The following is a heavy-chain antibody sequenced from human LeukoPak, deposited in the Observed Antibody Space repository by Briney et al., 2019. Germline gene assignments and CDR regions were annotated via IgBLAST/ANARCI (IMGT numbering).Heavy chain of an antibody. CDR3: ARGLSYYDSSGYYSEPFDY. J-gene: IGHJ4*02. Sequence: PSETLSLTCAVYGGSFSGYYWSWIRQPPGKGLEWIGEINHSGSTNYNPSLKSRVTISVDTSKNQFSLKLSSVTAADTAVYYCARGLSYYDSSGYYSEPFDYWGQGTLVTVSS. CDR1: GGSFSGYY. D-gene: IGHD3-22*01. V-gene: IGHV4-34*01. CDR2: INHSGST.